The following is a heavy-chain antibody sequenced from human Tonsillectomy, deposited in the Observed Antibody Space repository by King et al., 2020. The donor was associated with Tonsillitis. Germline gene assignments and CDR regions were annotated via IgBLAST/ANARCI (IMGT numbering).Heavy chain of an antibody. CDR2: ISYDGSNK. CDR3: AKDPAFYSSSWFYYYYGMDV. J-gene: IGHJ6*02. D-gene: IGHD6-13*01. V-gene: IGHV3-30*18. CDR1: GFTFSSYG. Sequence: VQLVESGGGVVQPGRSLRLSCAASGFTFSSYGMHWVRQAPGKGLEWVAVISYDGSNKYYADSVKGRFTISRDNSKNTLYLQMNSLRAEDTAVYYCAKDPAFYSSSWFYYYYGMDVWGQGTTVTVSS.